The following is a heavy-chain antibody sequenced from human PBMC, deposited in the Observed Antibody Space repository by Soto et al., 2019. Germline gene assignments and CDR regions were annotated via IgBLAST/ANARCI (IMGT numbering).Heavy chain of an antibody. D-gene: IGHD3-10*01. J-gene: IGHJ4*02. CDR1: GGSISSGGYY. Sequence: QVQLQESGPGLVKPSQTLSLTCTVSGGSISSGGYYWSWIRQHPGKGLEWIGYIYYSGSTYYNPSLKSRVTTSVETSKHQFSLKLSSVTAADTAVYYCARGVTMVRGVIHTPYFDYWGQGTLVTVSS. V-gene: IGHV4-31*03. CDR2: IYYSGST. CDR3: ARGVTMVRGVIHTPYFDY.